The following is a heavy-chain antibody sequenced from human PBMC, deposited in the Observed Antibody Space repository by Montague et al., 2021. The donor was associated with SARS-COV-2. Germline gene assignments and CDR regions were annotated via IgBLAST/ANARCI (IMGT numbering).Heavy chain of an antibody. J-gene: IGHJ4*02. D-gene: IGHD3-22*01. Sequence: SETLSLTCAVFGGSSGDYSWPGFAKPPGKGLEWFGETNISGITKYNPTLKIRVTTSVDVSKNRFSLKRTSVTAAATAVYYCARGRVEITMMVVVFTGGIYYFDSWGQGTLVTVSS. V-gene: IGHV4-34*01. CDR2: TNISGIT. CDR3: ARGRVEITMMVVVFTGGIYYFDS. CDR1: GGSSGDYS.